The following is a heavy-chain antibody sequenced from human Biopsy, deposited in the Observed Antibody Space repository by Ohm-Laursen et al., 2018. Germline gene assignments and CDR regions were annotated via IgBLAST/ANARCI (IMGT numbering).Heavy chain of an antibody. Sequence: PSDTLSLTCTVSGDSITSYFWNWIRQAPGKGLEWIGNIYYRGNTNYTPTLKSQATISLDTSKNQFSLNLNSVTATDTAVYYCARRLPLRGFAFDVWGQGTVVTVS. V-gene: IGHV4-59*08. CDR2: IYYRGNT. CDR3: ARRLPLRGFAFDV. D-gene: IGHD3-10*01. CDR1: GDSITSYF. J-gene: IGHJ3*01.